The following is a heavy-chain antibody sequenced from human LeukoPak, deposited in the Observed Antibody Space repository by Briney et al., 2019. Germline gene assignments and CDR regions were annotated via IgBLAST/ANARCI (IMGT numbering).Heavy chain of an antibody. J-gene: IGHJ4*02. V-gene: IGHV3-23*01. CDR1: GFTFSSYA. D-gene: IGHD3-10*01. CDR2: ISGSGGST. Sequence: GGSLRLSCAASGFTFSSYAMSWVRQAPGKGLEWVSAISGSGGSTYYADSVKGRFTISRDNSKNTLYLQMNSLRADDTAVYYCASGTTLVQGVIFYYWGQGTLVTVSS. CDR3: ASGTTLVQGVIFYY.